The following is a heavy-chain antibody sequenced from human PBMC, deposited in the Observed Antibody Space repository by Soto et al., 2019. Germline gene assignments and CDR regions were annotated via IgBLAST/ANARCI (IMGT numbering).Heavy chain of an antibody. D-gene: IGHD2-15*01. V-gene: IGHV1-3*01. J-gene: IGHJ6*02. Sequence: ASVKVSCKASGYTFTSYAMHWVRQAPGQRLEWMGWINAGNGNTKYSQKFQGRVTITRDTSASTAYMELSSLRSEDTAVYYCARDRRYCSGGSCSYGMDVWGRGTTVTVSS. CDR1: GYTFTSYA. CDR2: INAGNGNT. CDR3: ARDRRYCSGGSCSYGMDV.